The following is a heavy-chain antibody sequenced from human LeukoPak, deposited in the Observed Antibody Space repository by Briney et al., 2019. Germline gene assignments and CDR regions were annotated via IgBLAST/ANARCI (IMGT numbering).Heavy chain of an antibody. Sequence: KSSETLPLTCTVSGGSISSYYWSWIRQPPGKGLEWIGYIYYSGSTNYNPSLKSRVTISVDTSKNQFSLKLSSVTAADTAVYYCASLYGSGSYSDYWGQGTLVTVSS. CDR3: ASLYGSGSYSDY. V-gene: IGHV4-59*01. J-gene: IGHJ4*02. CDR1: GGSISSYY. D-gene: IGHD3-10*01. CDR2: IYYSGST.